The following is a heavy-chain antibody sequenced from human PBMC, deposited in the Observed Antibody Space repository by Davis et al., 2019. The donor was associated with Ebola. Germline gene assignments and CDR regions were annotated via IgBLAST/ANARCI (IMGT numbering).Heavy chain of an antibody. CDR3: ARDESTVTTSWFDP. V-gene: IGHV3-48*03. CDR2: ISSSGSTI. Sequence: GESLKISCAASGFTFDDYAMNWVRQAPGKGLEWVSYISSSGSTIYYADSVKGRFTISRDNAKNSLYLQMNSLRAEDTAVYYCARDESTVTTSWFDPWGQGTLVTVSS. CDR1: GFTFDDYA. J-gene: IGHJ5*02. D-gene: IGHD4-11*01.